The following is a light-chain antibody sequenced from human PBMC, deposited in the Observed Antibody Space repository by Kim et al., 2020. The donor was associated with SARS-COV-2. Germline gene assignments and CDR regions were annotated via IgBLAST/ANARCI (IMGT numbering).Light chain of an antibody. V-gene: IGKV1-33*01. CDR1: QDISNY. CDR3: QHYDNLPLR. Sequence: DIQMTQSPSSLSASVGDRVTITCQASQDISNYLNWYQQKPGKAPKLLIYDASNLETGVPSRFSGSGSGTDFTFTISSLQPEDIATYYSQHYDNLPLRFGQGTKLEI. CDR2: DAS. J-gene: IGKJ2*01.